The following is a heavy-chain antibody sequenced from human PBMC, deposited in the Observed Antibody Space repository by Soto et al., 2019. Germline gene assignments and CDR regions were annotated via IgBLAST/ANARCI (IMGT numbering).Heavy chain of an antibody. CDR2: IRTYNGNT. CDR1: GYTYTSYG. V-gene: IGHV1-18*01. D-gene: IGHD3-10*01. CDR3: AREMVRGVGSDY. Sequence: QVQLVQSGAEVKQPGASVKVSCKASGYTYTSYGISRVRQATGQGHEWMGWIRTYNGNTKYAQKLQGRVTMTTDTSTSTAYMELRSLRSDDTAVFYCAREMVRGVGSDYWGQGTLVTVSS. J-gene: IGHJ4*02.